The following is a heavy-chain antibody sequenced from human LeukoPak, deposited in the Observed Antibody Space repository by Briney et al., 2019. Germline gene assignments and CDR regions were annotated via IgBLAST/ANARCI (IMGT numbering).Heavy chain of an antibody. D-gene: IGHD3-10*01. Sequence: ASVKVSCKASGGTFSSYAISWVRQAPGQGLEWMGRIIPILGIANYAQKFQGRITITADKSTSTAYMELSSLRSEDTAVYYRASVYGSGSFDYWGQGTLVTVFS. CDR2: IIPILGIA. V-gene: IGHV1-69*04. CDR3: ASVYGSGSFDY. CDR1: GGTFSSYA. J-gene: IGHJ4*02.